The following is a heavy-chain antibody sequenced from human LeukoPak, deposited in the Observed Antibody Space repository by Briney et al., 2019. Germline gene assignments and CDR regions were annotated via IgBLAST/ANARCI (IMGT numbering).Heavy chain of an antibody. J-gene: IGHJ4*02. D-gene: IGHD3-22*01. V-gene: IGHV4-4*07. CDR1: GGSISSYY. CDR3: ARDYYDSSGYFNPYFDY. CDR2: IYTSGST. Sequence: SETLSLTCTVSGGSISSYYWSWIRQPAGKGLEWIGRIYTSGSTNYNPSLKSRVTMSVDTSKNQFSLKLSSVTAADTAVYYCARDYYDSSGYFNPYFDYWGQGTLVTVSS.